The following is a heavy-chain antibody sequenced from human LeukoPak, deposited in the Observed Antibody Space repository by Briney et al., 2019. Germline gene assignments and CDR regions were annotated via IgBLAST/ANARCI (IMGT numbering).Heavy chain of an antibody. V-gene: IGHV3-11*01. CDR2: ISSVANSI. CDR3: ARTSFTLWKLIAVRLTNFDY. D-gene: IGHD6-19*01. CDR1: GFIFSDYY. Sequence: PGGSLRLSCAASGFIFSDYYMGWIRQAPGKGLEWVSYISSVANSINYADSVKGRFTISRDNTKNSLYLQMDSLRAEDTAVYYCARTSFTLWKLIAVRLTNFDYWGQGTLVTVSS. J-gene: IGHJ4*02.